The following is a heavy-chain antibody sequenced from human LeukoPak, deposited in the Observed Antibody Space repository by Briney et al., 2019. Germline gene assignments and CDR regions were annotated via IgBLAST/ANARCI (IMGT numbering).Heavy chain of an antibody. Sequence: SETLSLTCTVSGGSISSSSYYWAWIRQPPGKGLEYIGSYSGSTYYNPSLKSRVTISVDTSMKQFSLKLSSVTAADTAVYYCARSSYGAGSKPYWVDYWGQGTLVTVSS. D-gene: IGHD3-10*01. CDR3: ARSSYGAGSKPYWVDY. V-gene: IGHV4-39*01. CDR2: YSGST. J-gene: IGHJ4*02. CDR1: GGSISSSSYY.